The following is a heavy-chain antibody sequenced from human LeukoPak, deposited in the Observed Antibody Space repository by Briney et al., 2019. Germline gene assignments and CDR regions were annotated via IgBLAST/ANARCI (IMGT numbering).Heavy chain of an antibody. D-gene: IGHD6-13*01. Sequence: GGSLRLSCAASAFTFSSYAMHWVRQAPGKGLEWVAVISYDGSNKYYADSVKGRFTISRDNSKNTLYLQMNSLRAEDTAVYYCVRDSRIAAAGTPQLGYWGQGTLVTVSS. J-gene: IGHJ4*02. CDR2: ISYDGSNK. V-gene: IGHV3-30-3*01. CDR1: AFTFSSYA. CDR3: VRDSRIAAAGTPQLGY.